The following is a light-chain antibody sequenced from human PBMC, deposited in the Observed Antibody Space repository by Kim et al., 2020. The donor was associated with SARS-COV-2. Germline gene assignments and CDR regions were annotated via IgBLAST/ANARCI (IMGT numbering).Light chain of an antibody. V-gene: IGLV3-1*01. CDR2: QDS. Sequence: SYELTQPPSVSVSPGQTASITCSGDKLGDKYACWYQQKPGQSPVLVIYQDSKRPSGTPERFSGSNSGNTATLTISGTQAMDEADYDCQSWDSSTVV. CDR1: KLGDKY. CDR3: QSWDSSTVV. J-gene: IGLJ2*01.